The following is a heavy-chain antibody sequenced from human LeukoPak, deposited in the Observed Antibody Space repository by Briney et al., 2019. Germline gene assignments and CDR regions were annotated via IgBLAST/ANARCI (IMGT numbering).Heavy chain of an antibody. D-gene: IGHD1-1*01. CDR2: IYPGDSDT. J-gene: IGHJ3*02. Sequence: GESLKISCKGSGYSFTTYWIGWVRQMPGKALEWMGIIYPGDSDTRYSPSFQGQVTISVDKSINTAYLQWSSLKASDTAMYYCARPERSRMFSGFDIWGQGTMVTVSS. CDR3: ARPERSRMFSGFDI. CDR1: GYSFTTYW. V-gene: IGHV5-51*01.